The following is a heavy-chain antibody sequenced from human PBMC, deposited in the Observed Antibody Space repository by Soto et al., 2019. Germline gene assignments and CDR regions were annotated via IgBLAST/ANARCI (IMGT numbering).Heavy chain of an antibody. J-gene: IGHJ5*02. V-gene: IGHV1-18*01. CDR1: GYTFTSYG. CDR2: ISAYNGNR. CDR3: ARADMSLVWFDP. D-gene: IGHD2-15*01. Sequence: QVQLVQSGAEVKKPGASVKVSCKASGYTFTSYGISWVRQAPGQGLEWMGWISAYNGNRNYAQKLQGRVTMTTDTSPSTAYMELRRLRSDDTAVYYCARADMSLVWFDPWGQGTLVTVSS.